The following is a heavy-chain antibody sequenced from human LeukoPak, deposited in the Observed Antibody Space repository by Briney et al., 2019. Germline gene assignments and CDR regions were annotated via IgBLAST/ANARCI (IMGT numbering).Heavy chain of an antibody. Sequence: PGGSLRLSCVVSGFTFSSYGMHWVRQAPGKGLEWVAVISYDGSNKYYADSVKGRFTISRDNSKNTLYLQMNSLRAEDTAVYYCAKDRLGGWPDYYYYGMDVWGQGTTVTVSS. CDR3: AKDRLGGWPDYYYYGMDV. CDR1: GFTFSSYG. CDR2: ISYDGSNK. J-gene: IGHJ6*02. V-gene: IGHV3-30*18. D-gene: IGHD1-26*01.